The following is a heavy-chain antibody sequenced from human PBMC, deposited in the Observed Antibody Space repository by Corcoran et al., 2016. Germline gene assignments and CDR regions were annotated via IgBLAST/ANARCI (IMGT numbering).Heavy chain of an antibody. V-gene: IGHV1-69*01. CDR1: GGTFSSYA. CDR2: IIPIFGTA. CDR3: ARGAPGSSSWYSNFDY. D-gene: IGHD6-13*01. Sequence: QVQLVQSGAEVKKPGSSVKVSCKASGGTFSSYAISWMRQAPGQGLEWMGGIIPIFGTANYAQKFQGRVTITADESTSTAYMELSSLRSEDTAVYYCARGAPGSSSWYSNFDYWGQGTLVTVSS. J-gene: IGHJ4*02.